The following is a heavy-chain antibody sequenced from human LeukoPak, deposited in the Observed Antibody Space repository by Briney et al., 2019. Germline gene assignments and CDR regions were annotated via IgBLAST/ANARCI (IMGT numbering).Heavy chain of an antibody. J-gene: IGHJ6*03. CDR1: GFTFSSYG. CDR3: AKGAGYSAYNYHYYYLDV. Sequence: GGSLRLSCAASGFTFSSYGMHWVRQAPGKGLAWVAVIWYDGTTKYCADSVKGRFTISRDNSKNTLSLQMNSLRAEDTAVYYCAKGAGYSAYNYHYYYLDVWGKGTTVTVSS. V-gene: IGHV3-33*06. CDR2: IWYDGTTK. D-gene: IGHD5-12*01.